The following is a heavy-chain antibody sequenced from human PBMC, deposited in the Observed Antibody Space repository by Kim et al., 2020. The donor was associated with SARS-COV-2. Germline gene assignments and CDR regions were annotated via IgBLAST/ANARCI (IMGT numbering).Heavy chain of an antibody. CDR2: IYHSGST. CDR3: ARDSDSDGAGSYDNPTRYNWFVP. V-gene: IGHV4-4*02. CDR1: GGSISSSNW. D-gene: IGHD3-10*01. J-gene: IGHJ5*02. Sequence: SETLSLTCAVSGGSISSSNWWSWVRHPPRKELVWIGEIYHSGSTNYNPSLKSRVTISGDKSKNQFSLKLSPVTAADTAVYYCARDSDSDGAGSYDNPTRYNWFVPWGQGTLVTVSS.